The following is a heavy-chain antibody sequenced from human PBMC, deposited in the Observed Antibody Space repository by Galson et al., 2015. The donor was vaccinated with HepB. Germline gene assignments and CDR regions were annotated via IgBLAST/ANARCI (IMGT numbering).Heavy chain of an antibody. CDR1: GGSISSSSYY. Sequence: SETLSLTCTVSGGSISSSSYYWGWIRQPPGKGLEWIGSIYYSGSTCYNPSLKSRVTISGDTSKNQFSLKLSSVTAADTAVYYCAGGGNYGSGRLYWGQGTLVTVSS. CDR2: IYYSGST. V-gene: IGHV4-39*01. J-gene: IGHJ4*02. D-gene: IGHD3-10*01. CDR3: AGGGNYGSGRLY.